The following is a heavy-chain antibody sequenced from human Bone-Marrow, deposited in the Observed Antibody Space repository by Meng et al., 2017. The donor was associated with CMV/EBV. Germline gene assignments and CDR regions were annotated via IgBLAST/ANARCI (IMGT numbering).Heavy chain of an antibody. V-gene: IGHV3-7*01. J-gene: IGHJ4*02. Sequence: GESLKISCAVSGLTFSSDWLSWVRQAPGKGLEWVANIKQDAHEGFYLDSVKGRFTISSDKAKNSLYLQMDSLRAEDTAVYYCARDHGQLWYDLCYFDYWGQGTLVTVSS. CDR1: GLTFSSDW. CDR2: IKQDAHEG. D-gene: IGHD5-18*01. CDR3: ARDHGQLWYDLCYFDY.